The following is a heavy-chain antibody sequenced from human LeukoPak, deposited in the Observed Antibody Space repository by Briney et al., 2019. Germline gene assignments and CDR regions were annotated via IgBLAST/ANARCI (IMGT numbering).Heavy chain of an antibody. V-gene: IGHV4-4*02. D-gene: IGHD1-1*01. CDR1: GGSISSNNW. CDR3: ARVNINNWHSCDY. CDR2: IYHSGSP. Sequence: SETLSLTCAVSGGSISSNNWWGWVRQPPGKGLEWIGEIYHSGSPNYNPSLKSRVTISVDKSRNHFSLNLSSVTTADTAVYYCARVNINNWHSCDYWGQGTLVTVSS. J-gene: IGHJ4*02.